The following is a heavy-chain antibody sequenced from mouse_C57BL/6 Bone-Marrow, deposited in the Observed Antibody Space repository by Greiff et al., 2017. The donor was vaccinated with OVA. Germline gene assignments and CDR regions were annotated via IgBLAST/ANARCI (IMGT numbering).Heavy chain of an antibody. CDR2: INPSSGYT. CDR3: AILPLFAY. CDR1: GYTFTDYY. V-gene: IGHV1-7*01. J-gene: IGHJ3*01. Sequence: QVQLKESGPELVKPGASVKISCKASGYTFTDYYINWVKQRPGQGLEWIGYINPSSGYTKYNQKFKDKATLTADKSSSTAYMQLSSLTYEDSAVYYCAILPLFAYWGQGTLVTVSA. D-gene: IGHD1-1*01.